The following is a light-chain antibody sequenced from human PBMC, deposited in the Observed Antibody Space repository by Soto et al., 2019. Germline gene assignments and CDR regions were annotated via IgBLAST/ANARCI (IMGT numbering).Light chain of an antibody. CDR2: QVS. Sequence: QSVLTQPASVSGSPGQSITISCTGTSSDVGNYNYVSWYQQHPGKAPQLMIFQVSNRASGVSNRFSGSKSGDTASLTISGLQAEDEADYYCQSYDSSLSGYVFGTGTKVTVL. CDR1: SSDVGNYNY. J-gene: IGLJ1*01. V-gene: IGLV2-14*01. CDR3: QSYDSSLSGYV.